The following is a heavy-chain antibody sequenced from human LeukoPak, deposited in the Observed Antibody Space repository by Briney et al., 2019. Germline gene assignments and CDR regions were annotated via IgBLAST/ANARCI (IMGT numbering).Heavy chain of an antibody. CDR3: ASFGFGEFKGD. V-gene: IGHV1-2*02. Sequence: GASVKVSCKASGYTFTGYYMHWVRQAPGQGLEWMGWINPNSGGTNYAQKFQGRVTITADKSTSTAYMELSSLRSEDTAVYYCASFGFGEFKGDWGQGTLVTVSS. D-gene: IGHD3-10*01. J-gene: IGHJ4*02. CDR2: INPNSGGT. CDR1: GYTFTGYY.